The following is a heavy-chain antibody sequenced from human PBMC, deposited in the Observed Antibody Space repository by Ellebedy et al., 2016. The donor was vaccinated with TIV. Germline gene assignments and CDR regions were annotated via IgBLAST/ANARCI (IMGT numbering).Heavy chain of an antibody. D-gene: IGHD3-10*01. J-gene: IGHJ6*02. CDR3: AREVLGGQGDMDV. Sequence: PGGSLRLSCAPSGFIFSHYHMHWVRQAPGKGLEWVALIWSDGSEEYYAASLKGRFTLSRDNSKNTLYLQMNSLTAKDTAVYYCAREVLGGQGDMDVWGQGTTVTVSS. V-gene: IGHV3-33*01. CDR2: IWSDGSEE. CDR1: GFIFSHYH.